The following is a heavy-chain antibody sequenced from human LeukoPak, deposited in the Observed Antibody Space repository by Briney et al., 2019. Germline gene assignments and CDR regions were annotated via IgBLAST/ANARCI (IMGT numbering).Heavy chain of an antibody. CDR3: ARYGSSWRIDY. CDR1: GFTFSSYA. J-gene: IGHJ4*02. V-gene: IGHV3-30*14. D-gene: IGHD6-13*01. Sequence: GGSLRLSCAASGFTFSSYAMHWVRQAPGKGLEWVAVISYDGSNKYYADSVKGRFTISRDNSKNTLYLQMNSLRAEDTAVYYCARYGSSWRIDYWGQGTLVTVSS. CDR2: ISYDGSNK.